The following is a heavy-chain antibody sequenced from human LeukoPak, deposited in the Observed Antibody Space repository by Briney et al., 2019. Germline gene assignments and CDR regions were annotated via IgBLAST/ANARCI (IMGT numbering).Heavy chain of an antibody. CDR3: ARLPGY. Sequence: SQTLSLTCTVSGGSISSYYWSWIRQPPGKGLEWIGYIYYSGSTNYNPSLKSRVTISVDTSKNQFSLKLSSVTAADTAVYYCARLPGYWGQGTLVTVSS. CDR2: IYYSGST. J-gene: IGHJ4*02. D-gene: IGHD1-14*01. CDR1: GGSISSYY. V-gene: IGHV4-59*08.